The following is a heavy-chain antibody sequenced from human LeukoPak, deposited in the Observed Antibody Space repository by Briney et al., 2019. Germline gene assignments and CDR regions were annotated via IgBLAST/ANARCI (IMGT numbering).Heavy chain of an antibody. D-gene: IGHD4-17*01. CDR2: INPNSGGT. CDR3: ARVDYGDYSTFDY. J-gene: IGHJ4*02. V-gene: IGHV1-2*02. Sequence: ASVKVSCKASGYTFTGYYMHWVRQAPGQGLEWMGWINPNSGGTNYAQKFQGRVTMTRDTSISTAYMELSRLRSDDTAVYYFARVDYGDYSTFDYWGQGTLVTVSS. CDR1: GYTFTGYY.